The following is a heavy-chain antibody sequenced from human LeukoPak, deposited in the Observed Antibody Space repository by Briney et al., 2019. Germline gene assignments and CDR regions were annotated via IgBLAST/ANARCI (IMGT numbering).Heavy chain of an antibody. CDR1: GGSISSSGYY. D-gene: IGHD2-2*01. CDR3: ATQRHQLPKGYFDY. J-gene: IGHJ4*02. CDR2: IFYSGTT. Sequence: SETLSLTCTVSGGSISSSGYYWGWIRQPPGKGLEWIGSIFYSGTTYYNPSLKSRVTISVDTSKNQFSLKLSSVTAADTAVYYCATQRHQLPKGYFDYWGQGTLVTVSS. V-gene: IGHV4-39*01.